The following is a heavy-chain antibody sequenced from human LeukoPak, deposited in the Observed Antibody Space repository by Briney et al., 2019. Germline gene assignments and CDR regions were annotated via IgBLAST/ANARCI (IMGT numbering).Heavy chain of an antibody. J-gene: IGHJ5*02. CDR1: GGSISSGSYY. CDR2: IYTSGST. Sequence: PSETLSLTCTVSGGSISSGSYYWSWIRQPAGKGLEWIGRIYTSGSTNYNPSLKSRVTISVDTSKNQFSLKLSSVTAADTAVYYCARDQARGRNYGVYNWFDPWGQGTLVTVSS. V-gene: IGHV4-61*02. CDR3: ARDQARGRNYGVYNWFDP. D-gene: IGHD1-7*01.